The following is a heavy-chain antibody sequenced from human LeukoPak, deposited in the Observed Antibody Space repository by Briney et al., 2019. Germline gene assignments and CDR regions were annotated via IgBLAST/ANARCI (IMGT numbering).Heavy chain of an antibody. J-gene: IGHJ6*03. Sequence: GASVKVSCKASGYTFTGYYMHWVRQAPGQGLEWMGWINPNSGGTNYAQKFQGRVTMTRDTSISTAYMELSRLRSDDTAVYYCARVGYYGSGSEDTYYYYMDVWGKGTTVTISS. D-gene: IGHD3-10*01. CDR3: ARVGYYGSGSEDTYYYYMDV. CDR1: GYTFTGYY. V-gene: IGHV1-2*02. CDR2: INPNSGGT.